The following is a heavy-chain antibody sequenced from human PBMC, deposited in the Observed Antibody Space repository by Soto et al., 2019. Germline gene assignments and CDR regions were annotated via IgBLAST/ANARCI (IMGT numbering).Heavy chain of an antibody. CDR1: GYSFTCYW. V-gene: IGHV5-10-1*01. J-gene: IGHJ5*02. CDR2: IDPSDSYT. Sequence: PGESLKISCKGSGYSFTCYWISWVRQMPGKGLEWMGRIDPSDSYTNYSPSFQCHVTISADKSISTAYLQWSSLKASDTAMYYCARRIAAAYNWFDPWGPGTLVTVSS. CDR3: ARRIAAAYNWFDP. D-gene: IGHD6-13*01.